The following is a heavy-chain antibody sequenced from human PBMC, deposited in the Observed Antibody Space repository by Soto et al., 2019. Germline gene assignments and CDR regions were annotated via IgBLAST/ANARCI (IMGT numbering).Heavy chain of an antibody. J-gene: IGHJ4*02. CDR3: ARGSLFGDYGDFDY. CDR1: GGTFGSYA. Sequence: QVQLVQSGAEVKKPGSSVKVSCKVSGGTFGSYAVSWVRQAPGQGLEWMGGIIPMFHTPNYAQKYQDRIVINADESTSTAYMELSSLRSDDTAVYYCARGSLFGDYGDFDYWGQGTLVTVSS. D-gene: IGHD4-17*01. V-gene: IGHV1-69*01. CDR2: IIPMFHTP.